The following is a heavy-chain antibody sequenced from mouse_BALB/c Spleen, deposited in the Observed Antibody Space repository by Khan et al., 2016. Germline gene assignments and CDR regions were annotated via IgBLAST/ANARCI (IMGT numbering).Heavy chain of an antibody. CDR3: ATGITKEIATRRHD. CDR2: INTNTGET. V-gene: IGHV9-3-1*01. CDR1: GYTFTNFG. D-gene: IGHD1-1*01. Sequence: QIQLVQSGPELKKPGETVKISCKASGYTFTNFGINWVRQAPGKGLEWMDWINTNTGETTYADDFKGRFAFSLETSASTAYLHIHNHKNEDTATYFCATGITKEIATRRHDWGQGTTLTVSS. J-gene: IGHJ2*01.